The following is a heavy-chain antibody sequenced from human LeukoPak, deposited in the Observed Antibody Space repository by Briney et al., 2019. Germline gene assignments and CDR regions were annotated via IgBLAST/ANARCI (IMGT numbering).Heavy chain of an antibody. V-gene: IGHV4-59*01. Sequence: PSETLSLTCTVSGGSISSYYWSWIRQPPGKGLEWIGYIYYSGSTNYNPSLKSRVTISVDTSKNQFSLELSSVTAADTAVYYCAREANYYGSGSYFEGTFDYWGQGSLVTVSS. J-gene: IGHJ4*02. CDR2: IYYSGST. D-gene: IGHD3-10*01. CDR1: GGSISSYY. CDR3: AREANYYGSGSYFEGTFDY.